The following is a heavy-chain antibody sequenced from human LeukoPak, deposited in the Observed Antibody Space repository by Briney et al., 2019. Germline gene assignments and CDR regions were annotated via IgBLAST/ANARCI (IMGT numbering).Heavy chain of an antibody. Sequence: SETLSLTCTVSGGSISSYYWSWIRQPPGKGLEWIGYIYYSGSTNYNPSLKSRVTISVDTSENQFSLKLSSVTAADTAVYYCARVDPDSSSTLEVFDYWGQGTLVTVSS. D-gene: IGHD6-6*01. CDR3: ARVDPDSSSTLEVFDY. CDR2: IYYSGST. V-gene: IGHV4-59*01. J-gene: IGHJ4*02. CDR1: GGSISSYY.